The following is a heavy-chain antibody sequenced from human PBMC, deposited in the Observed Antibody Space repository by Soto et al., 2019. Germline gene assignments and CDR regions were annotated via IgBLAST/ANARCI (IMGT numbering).Heavy chain of an antibody. D-gene: IGHD1-1*01. CDR2: ISWNSGSI. CDR1: GFTFYYYA. V-gene: IGHV3-9*01. CDR3: AKDTSGTYDAFDI. J-gene: IGHJ3*02. Sequence: GGSLRLSCAASGFTFYYYAMHWARQAPGKGLEWVSGISWNSGSIGYADSVKGRFTISRDNAKNSLYLQMNSLRAEDTALYYCAKDTSGTYDAFDIWGQGTMVTVS.